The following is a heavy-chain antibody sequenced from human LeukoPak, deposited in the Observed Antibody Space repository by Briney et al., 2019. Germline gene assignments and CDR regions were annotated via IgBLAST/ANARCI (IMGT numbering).Heavy chain of an antibody. Sequence: GGSLRLSCAASGFTFSSYAMSWVRQGPGKGLEWVSAISGSGGSTYYADSVKGRFTISRDNSKNTLYLQMNSLRAEDTAVYYCAKDYTYYDSSGYYYIDAFDIWGQGTMVTVSS. CDR3: AKDYTYYDSSGYYYIDAFDI. CDR1: GFTFSSYA. D-gene: IGHD3-22*01. CDR2: ISGSGGST. V-gene: IGHV3-23*01. J-gene: IGHJ3*02.